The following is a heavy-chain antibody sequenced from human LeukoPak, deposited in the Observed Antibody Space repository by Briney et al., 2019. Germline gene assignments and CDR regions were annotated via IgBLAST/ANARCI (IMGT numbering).Heavy chain of an antibody. D-gene: IGHD6-13*01. Sequence: SETLSLTCTVSGGSISSYYWSWIRQPPGKGLEWIGYIYYSGSTNYNPSLKSRVTISVDTSKNQFSLKLSSVTAADTAVYYCARDLIAAAGDNWFDPWAQGTLVTVSS. V-gene: IGHV4-59*01. CDR1: GGSISSYY. CDR2: IYYSGST. J-gene: IGHJ5*02. CDR3: ARDLIAAAGDNWFDP.